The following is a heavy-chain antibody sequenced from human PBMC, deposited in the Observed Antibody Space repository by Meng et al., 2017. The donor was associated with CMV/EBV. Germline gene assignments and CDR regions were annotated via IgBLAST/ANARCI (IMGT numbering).Heavy chain of an antibody. CDR3: AREEGIAARSDWFDP. CDR1: GYTFTRYY. CDR2: INPSGGST. Sequence: QGQLVQSGAEVKKPGASVKVSCKASGYTFTRYYMHWVRQAPGQGLEWMGIINPSGGSTSYAQKFQGRVTMTRDTSTSTVYMELSSLRSEDTAVYYCAREEGIAARSDWFDPWGQGTPVTVSS. V-gene: IGHV1-46*01. J-gene: IGHJ5*02. D-gene: IGHD6-6*01.